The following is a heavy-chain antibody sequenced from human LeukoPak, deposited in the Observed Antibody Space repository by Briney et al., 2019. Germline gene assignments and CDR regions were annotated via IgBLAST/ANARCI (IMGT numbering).Heavy chain of an antibody. CDR3: ARGSHSGTLTNTFDI. CDR1: GFTVSNYY. Sequence: GGSLRLSCAASGFTVSNYYMTWVRQASGKGLECVSIIYTGGITYYADSVKGRFTISRDTSKSTLYLQMDSLRAEDTAVYYCARGSHSGTLTNTFDIWGRGTMVTVSS. J-gene: IGHJ3*02. D-gene: IGHD1-1*01. V-gene: IGHV3-53*01. CDR2: IYTGGIT.